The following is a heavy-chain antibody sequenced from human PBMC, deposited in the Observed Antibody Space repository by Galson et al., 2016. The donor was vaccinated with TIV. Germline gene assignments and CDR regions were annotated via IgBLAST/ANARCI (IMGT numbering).Heavy chain of an antibody. CDR2: ITPLFGTT. J-gene: IGHJ6*02. Sequence: SVKVSCKAPGGTFSSFVFNWVRQAPGQGLEWMGGITPLFGTTNYAQKFQGRVTITADESTSTVYMELSSLRSEDTAVYYCAKDRNTAFDTYSYYYGMDVWGQGT. CDR3: AKDRNTAFDTYSYYYGMDV. CDR1: GGTFSSFV. D-gene: IGHD5-18*01. V-gene: IGHV1-69*13.